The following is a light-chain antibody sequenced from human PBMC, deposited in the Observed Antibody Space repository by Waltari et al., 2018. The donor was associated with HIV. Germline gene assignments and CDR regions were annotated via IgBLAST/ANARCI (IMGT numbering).Light chain of an antibody. CDR1: QSVSSTY. J-gene: IGKJ3*01. V-gene: IGKV3-20*01. CDR2: GSS. CDR3: QQCGSSPR. Sequence: DILLTQSPGTLSLSPGERATLSCRASQSVSSTYLAWYQQTPGQAPRLLIYGSSSRSTGIPDRFSGSGSRTDFTLTSSRLEPEDVAVYYWQQCGSSPRFGPGTKVDIK.